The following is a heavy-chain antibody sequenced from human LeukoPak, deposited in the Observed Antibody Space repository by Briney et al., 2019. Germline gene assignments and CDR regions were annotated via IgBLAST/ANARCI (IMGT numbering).Heavy chain of an antibody. Sequence: SETLSLTCTVSGGSISSYYWSRIRQPPGKGQEWIGYIYYSGSTNYNPSLKSRVTISVDTSKNQFSLKLSSVTAADTAVYYCARDDIDWYFDLWGRGTLVTVSS. CDR3: ARDDIDWYFDL. CDR2: IYYSGST. CDR1: GGSISSYY. V-gene: IGHV4-59*01. D-gene: IGHD2-15*01. J-gene: IGHJ2*01.